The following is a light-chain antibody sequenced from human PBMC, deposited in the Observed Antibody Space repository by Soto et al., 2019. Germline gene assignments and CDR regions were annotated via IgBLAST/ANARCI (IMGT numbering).Light chain of an antibody. V-gene: IGLV1-51*02. CDR1: SSNIGAHS. J-gene: IGLJ3*02. CDR2: DNS. CDR3: GTWDNSLSGGV. Sequence: QSVLTQPPSLSAAPGHQVTIFCSGSSSNIGAHSVSWYQQLPGTAPKLLIYDNSERPSGVPDRFSGSKSGTSATLGITGLQTGDEADYFCGTWDNSLSGGVFGGGTKPTVL.